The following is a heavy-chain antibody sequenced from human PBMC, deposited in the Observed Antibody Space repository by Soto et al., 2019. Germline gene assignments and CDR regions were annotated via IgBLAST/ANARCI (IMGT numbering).Heavy chain of an antibody. Sequence: QVQLVESGGGVVQPGRSLRLSCAASGFTFSSYGMHWVRQAPGKGLEWVAVIWYDGSNKYYADSVKGRFTISRDNSKNTLYLQMNSLRAEDTAVYYCASSYYYDSSGYQYHFDYWGQGTLVTVSS. V-gene: IGHV3-33*01. CDR3: ASSYYYDSSGYQYHFDY. CDR2: IWYDGSNK. D-gene: IGHD3-22*01. J-gene: IGHJ4*02. CDR1: GFTFSSYG.